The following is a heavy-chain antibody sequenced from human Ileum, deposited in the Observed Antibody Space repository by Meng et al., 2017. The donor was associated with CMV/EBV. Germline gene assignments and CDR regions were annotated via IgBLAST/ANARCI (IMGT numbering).Heavy chain of an antibody. J-gene: IGHJ4*02. D-gene: IGHD6-6*01. Sequence: VQLWQSGAEINKPGASVKVSCKASGSTLTELTMRWVRQAPGKGLEWMGGFDPEDGEIIYAQKFQGRVTMTEDTSADTAYMELSGLRFDDTAVYYCARRERISSGLEYWGQGTLVTVSS. CDR1: GSTLTELT. CDR3: ARRERISSGLEY. V-gene: IGHV1-24*01. CDR2: FDPEDGEI.